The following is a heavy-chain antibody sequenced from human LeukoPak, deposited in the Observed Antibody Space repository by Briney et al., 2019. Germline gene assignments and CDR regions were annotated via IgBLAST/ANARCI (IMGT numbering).Heavy chain of an antibody. CDR3: ARVHYYGSGSSFDY. CDR1: GFTFSSYW. V-gene: IGHV3-7*01. Sequence: GGSLRLSCAASGFTFSSYWMSWVRQAPGKGLEWVANIKQDGSEKYYVDSVKGRFTISRDNAKNSLYLQMNSLRAEDTAVYYCARVHYYGSGSSFDYWGQGTLVTVSS. CDR2: IKQDGSEK. D-gene: IGHD3-10*01. J-gene: IGHJ4*02.